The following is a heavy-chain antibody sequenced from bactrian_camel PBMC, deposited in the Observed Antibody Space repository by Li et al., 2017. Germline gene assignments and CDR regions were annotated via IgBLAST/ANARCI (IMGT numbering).Heavy chain of an antibody. Sequence: HVQLVESGGGSVRAGGSLNLSCVASNYDLNNACVGWFRQAPGKEREGVAAIYTGGGSPGYADSVKDRFTIFQDAAKNTLYLQMNSLKPEDSGTYYCAAMSGRVACLAPRLNYYRVDAWGKGTQVTVS. J-gene: IGHJ7*01. D-gene: IGHD3*01. CDR2: IYTGGGSP. V-gene: IGHV3S1*01. CDR1: NYDLNNAC.